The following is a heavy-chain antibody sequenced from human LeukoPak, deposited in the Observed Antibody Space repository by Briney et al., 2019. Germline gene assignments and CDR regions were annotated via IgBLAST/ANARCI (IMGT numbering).Heavy chain of an antibody. Sequence: KPSETLSLTCTVSGGSISSSSYYWGWIRQPPGKGLEWIGSIYYSGSTYYNPSLKSRVTISVDTSKNQFSLKLSSVTAADTAVYYCARDRGSGGYSYGWAFDIWGQGTVVTVSS. D-gene: IGHD5-18*01. CDR3: ARDRGSGGYSYGWAFDI. J-gene: IGHJ3*02. CDR1: GGSISSSSYY. CDR2: IYYSGST. V-gene: IGHV4-39*07.